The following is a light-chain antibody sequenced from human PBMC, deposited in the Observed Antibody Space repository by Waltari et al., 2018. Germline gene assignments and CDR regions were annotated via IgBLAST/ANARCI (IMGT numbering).Light chain of an antibody. V-gene: IGLV2-8*01. J-gene: IGLJ2*01. CDR2: EVS. CDR1: SSDVGGYNY. CDR3: SSYAGSNNLV. Sequence: QSALTQPPSASGSPGQSVTISCTGTSSDVGGYNYVSWYQQHPGKAPKPLIYEVSKRPSGVPDRFSGSNAGNTASLTVSGLQAEDEADYYCSSYAGSNNLVFGGGTKLTVL.